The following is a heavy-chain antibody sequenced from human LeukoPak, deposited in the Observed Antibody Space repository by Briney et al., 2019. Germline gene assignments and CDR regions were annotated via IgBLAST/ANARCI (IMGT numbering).Heavy chain of an antibody. D-gene: IGHD2-2*01. J-gene: IGHJ4*02. V-gene: IGHV4-34*01. Sequence: SETLSLTCAVYGGSFSGYYWSWIRQPPGKGLEWIGEINHSGSTNYNPSLKSRVTISVDTSKNQFSLKLSSVTAADTAVYYCARSYCSSTSCLPIDYWGQGTLVTVSS. CDR2: INHSGST. CDR3: ARSYCSSTSCLPIDY. CDR1: GGSFSGYY.